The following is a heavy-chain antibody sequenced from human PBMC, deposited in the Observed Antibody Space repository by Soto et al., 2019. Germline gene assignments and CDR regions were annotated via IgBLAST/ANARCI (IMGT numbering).Heavy chain of an antibody. J-gene: IGHJ6*02. CDR2: ISYAGSNK. Sequence: QVQLVESGGGVVQPGRSLRLSCAASGFTFSSYGMHWVRQAPGKGLEWVAVISYAGSNKYYADSVKGRFTISRDNSKNTLYLQMNSLRAEDTAVYYCAEDRIRGGKGYYYYGMDVWGQGTTVTVSS. CDR1: GFTFSSYG. D-gene: IGHD5-12*01. CDR3: AEDRIRGGKGYYYYGMDV. V-gene: IGHV3-30*18.